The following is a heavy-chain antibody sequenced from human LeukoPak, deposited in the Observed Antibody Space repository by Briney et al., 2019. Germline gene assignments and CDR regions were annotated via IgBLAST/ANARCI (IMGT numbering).Heavy chain of an antibody. D-gene: IGHD2-8*02. CDR1: GFIFSSYG. CDR2: IYYDGSNE. Sequence: GRSPRLSCAASGFIFSSYGMHWVRQAPGKGLEWVAVIYYDGSNEYYADSVRGRFTISRDNSKNTLFLQMNSLRAEDTAVYYCARDTFYSTGAYGLDVWGQGTTVTVSS. V-gene: IGHV3-33*01. J-gene: IGHJ6*02. CDR3: ARDTFYSTGAYGLDV.